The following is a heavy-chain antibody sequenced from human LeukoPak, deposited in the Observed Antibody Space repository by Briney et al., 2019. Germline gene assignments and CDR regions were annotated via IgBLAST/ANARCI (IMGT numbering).Heavy chain of an antibody. CDR1: GFTFTNYW. CDR3: ARGGDVMADYYYYYMDV. Sequence: GGSLRLSCAVSGFTFTNYWMSWARQSPGKGLEWVANIYLDGSRAYYVDSVKGRFTISRDNAKNSLYLQMNSLRAEDTAVYYCARGGDVMADYYYYYMDVWGKGTTVTVSS. J-gene: IGHJ6*03. V-gene: IGHV3-7*01. CDR2: IYLDGSRA. D-gene: IGHD3-16*01.